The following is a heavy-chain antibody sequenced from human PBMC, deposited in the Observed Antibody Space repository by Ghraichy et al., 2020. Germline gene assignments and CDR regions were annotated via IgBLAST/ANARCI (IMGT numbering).Heavy chain of an antibody. CDR1: GYTFTGYY. CDR2: INPYSGGT. V-gene: IGHV1-2*06. D-gene: IGHD2-15*01. Sequence: ASVKVSCKASGYTFTGYYMYWVRQAPGQGLEWMGQINPYSGGTSFAQKFQGRVTMTRDTSISTAYMELSWLRSDDTAVYYCAREGEDCGGGSCFTSAGIDYWGQGTLVTVSS. CDR3: AREGEDCGGGSCFTSAGIDY. J-gene: IGHJ4*02.